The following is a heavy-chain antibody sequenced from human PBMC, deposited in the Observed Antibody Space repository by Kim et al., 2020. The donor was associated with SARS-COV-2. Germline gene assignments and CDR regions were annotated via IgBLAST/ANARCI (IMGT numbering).Heavy chain of an antibody. J-gene: IGHJ5*02. V-gene: IGHV1-3*01. D-gene: IGHD3-10*01. CDR1: GYTFTSYA. Sequence: ASVKVSCKASGYTFTSYAMHWVRQAPGQRLEWMGWINAGNGNTKYSQKFQGRVTITRDTSASTAYMELSSLRSEDTAVYYCARLSDYYGSGSYHLTNWFDPWGQGTLVTVSS. CDR3: ARLSDYYGSGSYHLTNWFDP. CDR2: INAGNGNT.